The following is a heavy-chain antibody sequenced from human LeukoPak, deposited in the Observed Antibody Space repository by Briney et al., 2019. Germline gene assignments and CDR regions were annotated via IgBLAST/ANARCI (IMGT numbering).Heavy chain of an antibody. CDR1: GYTFTGYY. V-gene: IGHV1-18*04. D-gene: IGHD6-13*01. J-gene: IGHJ4*02. Sequence: ASVKVSCKASGYTFTGYYMHWVRQAPGQGLEWMGWISAYNGNTNYAQKVQGRVTMTRDTSTSTAYMELRSLRSDDTAVYYCARASGKPNLSSHWYGGLGDWGPGTLVTVSS. CDR2: ISAYNGNT. CDR3: ARASGKPNLSSHWYGGLGD.